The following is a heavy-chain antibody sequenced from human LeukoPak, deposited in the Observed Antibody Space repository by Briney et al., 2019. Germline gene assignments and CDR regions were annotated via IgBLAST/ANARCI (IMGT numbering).Heavy chain of an antibody. CDR2: ISGSGGNT. CDR3: LPRIFGVVIDDC. J-gene: IGHJ4*02. CDR1: GFTFSRHG. V-gene: IGHV3-23*01. D-gene: IGHD3-3*01. Sequence: GGSLRLSCAPSGFTFSRHGMHWVRQAPGKGLEWVSAISGSGGNTYYEDSVKGRFTISRDNSKGTLYLLMNSLRAEDTAVYYCLPRIFGVVIDDCWGQGTLVTVSS.